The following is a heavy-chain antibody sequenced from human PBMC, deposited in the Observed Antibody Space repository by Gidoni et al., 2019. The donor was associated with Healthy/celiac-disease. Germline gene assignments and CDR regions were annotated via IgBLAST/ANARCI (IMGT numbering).Heavy chain of an antibody. Sequence: QVQLVPSGAEVNKPGASVKVSCRASGYTFTGYYMHWVRQAPGQGLEWMGWINPSSGGTNYAQKFQGRVTMTRDTSISTAYMELSRLRSDDTAVYYCARDEFYGSGSIGFDYWGQGTLVTVSS. CDR2: INPSSGGT. J-gene: IGHJ4*02. D-gene: IGHD3-10*01. CDR1: GYTFTGYY. V-gene: IGHV1-2*02. CDR3: ARDEFYGSGSIGFDY.